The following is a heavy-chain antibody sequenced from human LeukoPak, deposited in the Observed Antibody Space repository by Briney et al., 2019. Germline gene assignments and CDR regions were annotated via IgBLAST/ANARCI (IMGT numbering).Heavy chain of an antibody. J-gene: IGHJ4*02. V-gene: IGHV1-2*02. CDR2: INPNSGGT. CDR3: ARDLEILSAELGTDY. CDR1: GYTFSGYY. Sequence: ASVKVSCKASGYTFSGYYMHWVRQAPGQGLEWMGWINPNSGGTNYAQKFQGRVTMTRDTSISTAYMELSRLRSDDTAVYYCARDLEILSAELGTDYWGQGTLVTVSS. D-gene: IGHD7-27*01.